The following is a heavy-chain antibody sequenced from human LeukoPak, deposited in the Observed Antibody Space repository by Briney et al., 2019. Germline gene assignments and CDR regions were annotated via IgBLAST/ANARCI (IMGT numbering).Heavy chain of an antibody. CDR3: ANQPWNPRSYFDY. CDR1: GFTFSSYA. J-gene: IGHJ4*02. Sequence: PGGSLRLSCAASGFTFSSYAMSWVRQASGKGLEWVSAISGSGGSTYYADSVKGRFTISRDNSKNTLYLQMNSLRAEDTAVYYCANQPWNPRSYFDYWGQGTLVTVSS. CDR2: ISGSGGST. D-gene: IGHD1-1*01. V-gene: IGHV3-23*01.